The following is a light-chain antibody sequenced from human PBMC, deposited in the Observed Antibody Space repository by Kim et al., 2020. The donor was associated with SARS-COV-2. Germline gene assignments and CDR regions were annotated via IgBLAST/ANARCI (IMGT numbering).Light chain of an antibody. CDR2: DVI. J-gene: IGLJ1*01. Sequence: SITIACTGASSDVGTYNFVSWYQQHPGKAPKLIIYDVINRPSGVSHRFSASKSGNTASLTISGLQADDEADYFCVSYTGSATLYVFGTGTTVTVL. CDR3: VSYTGSATLYV. V-gene: IGLV2-14*03. CDR1: SSDVGTYNF.